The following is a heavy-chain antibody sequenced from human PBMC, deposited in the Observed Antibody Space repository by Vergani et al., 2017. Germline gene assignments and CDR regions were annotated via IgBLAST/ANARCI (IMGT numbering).Heavy chain of an antibody. V-gene: IGHV3-23*01. CDR3: TKRSRGYTGYFFDY. Sequence: EVQLLESGGGLVQPGGSLRLSCEASGFSFPGYAMSWVRQAPGKGLEWVSSVSGSSATPYYADSVKGRFIMSRDNSKNTLHLQMNSLRADDTAVYYCTKRSRGYTGYFFDYWGQGTLATVSS. CDR1: GFSFPGYA. CDR2: VSGSSATP. J-gene: IGHJ4*02. D-gene: IGHD5-12*01.